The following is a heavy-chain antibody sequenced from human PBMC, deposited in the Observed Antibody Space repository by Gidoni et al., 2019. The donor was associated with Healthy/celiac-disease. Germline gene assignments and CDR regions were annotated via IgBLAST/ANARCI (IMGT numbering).Heavy chain of an antibody. CDR3: AKGVSYYYDSSGYWYFDL. J-gene: IGHJ2*01. CDR2: ISYDGSNK. Sequence: QVQLVESGGGVVQPGRSRRLSCAASGFTFSNYGMHWVRQAPGKGLEWVAVISYDGSNKYYADSVKGRFTISRDNSKNTVYLQMNSLRAEDTAVYYCAKGVSYYYDSSGYWYFDLWGRGTLVTVSS. CDR1: GFTFSNYG. V-gene: IGHV3-30*18. D-gene: IGHD3-22*01.